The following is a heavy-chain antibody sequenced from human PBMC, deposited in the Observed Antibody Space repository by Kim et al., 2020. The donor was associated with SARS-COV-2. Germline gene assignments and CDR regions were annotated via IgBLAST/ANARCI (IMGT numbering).Heavy chain of an antibody. V-gene: IGHV3-53*01. Sequence: GGSLRLSCAASGFTVSSNDMNWVRQAPGKGLEWVSIIYSGGSTYYADSVKGRFTISRDSSKNTLYLLMNSLRADDTAVYYCARIVATNWFDPWGQEPWSPSPQ. J-gene: IGHJ5*02. CDR1: GFTVSSND. D-gene: IGHD5-12*01. CDR2: IYSGGST. CDR3: ARIVATNWFDP.